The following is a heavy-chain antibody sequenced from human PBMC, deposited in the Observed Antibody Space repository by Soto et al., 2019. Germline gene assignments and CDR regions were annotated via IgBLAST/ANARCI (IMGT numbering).Heavy chain of an antibody. J-gene: IGHJ5*02. CDR2: ISSTSTSM. Sequence: GGSLRLSCAASGFTFSTYTMNWVRQAPGKGLEWVSSISSTSTSMSYAESVKGRFTISRDNANNSLFLQMSSLTAEDTAVYYCAREVRRGWFDPWGQGTLVTVSS. CDR3: AREVRRGWFDP. V-gene: IGHV3-21*01. CDR1: GFTFSTYT.